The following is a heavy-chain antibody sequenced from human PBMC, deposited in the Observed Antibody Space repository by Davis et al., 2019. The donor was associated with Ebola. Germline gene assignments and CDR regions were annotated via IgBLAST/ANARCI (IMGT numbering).Heavy chain of an antibody. V-gene: IGHV4-39*07. D-gene: IGHD2/OR15-2a*01. J-gene: IGHJ5*02. CDR3: ASNTTWSPWSHP. CDR2: LYYTGSP. Sequence: PSETLSLTCTISGASVTSPTHYWTWIRQPPGKGLEWIATLYYTGSPYFNPSLKSRLSMSMQRSKNQFSLKLRSVTVADTAVYFCASNTTWSPWSHPWGPGTLVTVSS. CDR1: GASVTSPTHY.